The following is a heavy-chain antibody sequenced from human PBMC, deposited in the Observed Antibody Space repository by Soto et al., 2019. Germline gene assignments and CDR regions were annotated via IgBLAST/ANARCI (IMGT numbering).Heavy chain of an antibody. CDR2: IFSSGST. D-gene: IGHD5-12*01. V-gene: IGHV4-4*07. J-gene: IGHJ4*02. CDR3: AREGSYSAYNFAHGIQLWSFDF. Sequence: SETLSLTCTVSGGSINTFYWRWVRQPAGKGLEWIGRIFSSGSTSFNPSLESRVAMSVDTSKNHFSLNLSSVTAADMAVYYCAREGSYSAYNFAHGIQLWSFDFWGQGALVTVSS. CDR1: GGSINTFY.